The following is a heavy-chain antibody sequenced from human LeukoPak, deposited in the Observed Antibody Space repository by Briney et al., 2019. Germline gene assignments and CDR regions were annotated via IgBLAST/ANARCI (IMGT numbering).Heavy chain of an antibody. CDR3: ARVRDGYNDAYDI. V-gene: IGHV3-7*01. CDR1: GFTFSSYG. Sequence: GGSLRLSCAASGFTFSSYGMSWVRQAPGKGLEWVANIKQDGSEKYYVDSVKGRFTISRDNAKNSLYLQMNSLRAEDTAVYYCARVRDGYNDAYDIWGQGTMVTVSS. CDR2: IKQDGSEK. D-gene: IGHD5-24*01. J-gene: IGHJ3*02.